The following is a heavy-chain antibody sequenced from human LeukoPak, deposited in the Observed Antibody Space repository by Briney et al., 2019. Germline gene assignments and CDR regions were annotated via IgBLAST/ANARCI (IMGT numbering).Heavy chain of an antibody. CDR3: ARVTDTGAKDY. D-gene: IGHD1-26*01. Sequence: SETLSLTCTVSGGSISGYYWSWLRQSAGKGLEWIGRIYSSGFTYYNPSLGSRVTMSVDTPKNKFSLKVTSVTAADTAVYYCARVTDTGAKDYWGQGTLVTVSS. J-gene: IGHJ4*02. CDR1: GGSISGYY. CDR2: IYSSGFT. V-gene: IGHV4-4*07.